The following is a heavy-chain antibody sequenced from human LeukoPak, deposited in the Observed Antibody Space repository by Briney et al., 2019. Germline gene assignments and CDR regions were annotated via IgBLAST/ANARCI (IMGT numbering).Heavy chain of an antibody. Sequence: GASVKVSCKASGGTFSSYAISWVRQAPGQGLEWVGGIIPIFGTANYAQKFQGRVTITADESTSTAYMELSSLRSEDTAVYYCARDRVHQSNWFDPWGQGTLVTVSS. CDR3: ARDRVHQSNWFDP. CDR1: GGTFSSYA. J-gene: IGHJ5*02. CDR2: IIPIFGTA. D-gene: IGHD3-10*01. V-gene: IGHV1-69*13.